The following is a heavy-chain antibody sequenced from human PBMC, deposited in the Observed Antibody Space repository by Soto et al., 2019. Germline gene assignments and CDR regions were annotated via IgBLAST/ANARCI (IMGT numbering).Heavy chain of an antibody. CDR1: GGSLSTNP. CDR3: ARRDSGGFHRFFDS. V-gene: IGHV1-69*06. J-gene: IGHJ4*02. Sequence: SVKVSCKASGGSLSTNPISWVRQAPGQGLEWMGGTGSGTGPGNHAQKFQGRLTVTADKSTSTVYMELTNLSSEDTAVYYCARRDSGGFHRFFDSWGQGTLVTVSS. D-gene: IGHD2-15*01. CDR2: TGSGTGPG.